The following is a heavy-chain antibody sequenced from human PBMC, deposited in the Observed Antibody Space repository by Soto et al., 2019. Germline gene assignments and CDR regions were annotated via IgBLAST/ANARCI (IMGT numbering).Heavy chain of an antibody. Sequence: ASVKVSCKASGGTFSSYAISWVRQAPGQGLEWMGGIIPIFGTANYAQKFQGRVTITADESTSTAYMELSSLRSEDTAVYYCARVRGGSTEWCMLSGKCGPKGNWFDPWGQGTLVTVSS. V-gene: IGHV1-69*13. J-gene: IGHJ5*02. CDR3: ARVRGGSTEWCMLSGKCGPKGNWFDP. CDR2: IIPIFGTA. D-gene: IGHD2-8*01. CDR1: GGTFSSYA.